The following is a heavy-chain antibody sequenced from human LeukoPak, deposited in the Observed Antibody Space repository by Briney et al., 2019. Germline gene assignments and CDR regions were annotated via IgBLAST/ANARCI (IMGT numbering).Heavy chain of an antibody. CDR3: AKDREELGSAFDI. CDR2: ISGSGGST. Sequence: PGGSLRLSCAASGFTFSSYAMSWVRQAPGKGLEWVSAISGSGGSTYYADSVKGRFTIPRDNSKNTLYLQMNSLRAEDTAVYYCAKDREELGSAFDIWGQGTMVTVSS. CDR1: GFTFSSYA. D-gene: IGHD7-27*01. V-gene: IGHV3-23*01. J-gene: IGHJ3*02.